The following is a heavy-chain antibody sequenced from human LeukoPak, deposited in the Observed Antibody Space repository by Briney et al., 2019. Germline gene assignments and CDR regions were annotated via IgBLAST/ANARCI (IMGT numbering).Heavy chain of an antibody. Sequence: ASVKVSCKVSGYTLTELSMPWVRQAPGKGLEWMGGFDPEDGETIYAQKFQGRVTMTEDTSTDTAYMELSSLRSEDTAVYYCATASGSYDDAFDIWGQGTMVTVSS. D-gene: IGHD1-26*01. V-gene: IGHV1-24*01. J-gene: IGHJ3*02. CDR2: FDPEDGET. CDR1: GYTLTELS. CDR3: ATASGSYDDAFDI.